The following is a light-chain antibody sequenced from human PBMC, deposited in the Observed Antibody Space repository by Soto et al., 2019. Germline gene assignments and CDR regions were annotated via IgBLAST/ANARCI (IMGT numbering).Light chain of an antibody. CDR2: DAS. J-gene: IGKJ5*01. V-gene: IGKV3-11*01. CDR1: QSVSSY. CDR3: QQRSNWPPIT. Sequence: EIVLTQSPGTLSLSPGERATLSCRASQSVSSYLAWYQQKPGQAPRLLIYDASNRATGIPARFSGSGSGTDFTLTIDNLEPEDFAVYYCQQRSNWPPITFGQGTRLAI.